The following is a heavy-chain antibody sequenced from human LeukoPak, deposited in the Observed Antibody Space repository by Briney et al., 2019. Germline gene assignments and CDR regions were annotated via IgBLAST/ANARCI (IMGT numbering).Heavy chain of an antibody. CDR1: GFTFSTYA. CDR3: ARVLRFLEWSPGGYYYYYMDV. J-gene: IGHJ6*03. Sequence: GGSLRLSCAASGFTFSTYAMSWVRQAPGKGLEWVSVISGGGESTYYADSVKGRFTISRDNSKNTLYLQMNSLRAEDTAVYYCARVLRFLEWSPGGYYYYYMDVWGKGTTVTVSS. D-gene: IGHD3-3*01. CDR2: ISGGGEST. V-gene: IGHV3-23*01.